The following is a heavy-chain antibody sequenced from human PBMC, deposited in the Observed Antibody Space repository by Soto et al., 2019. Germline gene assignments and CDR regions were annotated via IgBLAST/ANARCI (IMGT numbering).Heavy chain of an antibody. Sequence: SVKVSCKASGGTFSSYTISWVRQAPGQGLEWMGRIIPILGIANYAQKFQGRVTITADKSTSTAYMELSSLRSEDTAVYYCAILRKYYYDSSGYYHFDYWGQGTLVTVSS. CDR1: GGTFSSYT. J-gene: IGHJ4*02. D-gene: IGHD3-22*01. V-gene: IGHV1-69*02. CDR2: IIPILGIA. CDR3: AILRKYYYDSSGYYHFDY.